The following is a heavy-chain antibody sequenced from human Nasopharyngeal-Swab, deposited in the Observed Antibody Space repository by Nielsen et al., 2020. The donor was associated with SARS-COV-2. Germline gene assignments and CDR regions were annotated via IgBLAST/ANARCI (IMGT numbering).Heavy chain of an antibody. CDR2: INAGNGNT. CDR1: GYTVTSYA. CDR3: ARDYLSRTNYGSDY. V-gene: IGHV1-3*01. J-gene: IGHJ4*02. Sequence: ASVKVSCKASGYTVTSYAMHWVRQAPGQRLEWMGWINAGNGNTKYSQKFQGRVTITRDTSASTAYMELSSLRSEDTAVYYCARDYLSRTNYGSDYWGQGTLVTVSS. D-gene: IGHD3-10*01.